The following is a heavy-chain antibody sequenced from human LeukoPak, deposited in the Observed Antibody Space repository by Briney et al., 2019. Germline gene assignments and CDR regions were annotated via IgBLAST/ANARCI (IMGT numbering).Heavy chain of an antibody. CDR2: IYYSGST. V-gene: IGHV4-39*01. CDR3: ARHIEVYDYVWGSYLDY. CDR1: GDSISSSSYY. J-gene: IGHJ4*02. Sequence: SETLSLTCTVSGDSISSSSYYWGWIRQPPGKGLEWIGSIYYSGSTYYNPSLKSRVTISVDTSKNQFSLKLGSVTAADTAVYYCARHIEVYDYVWGSYLDYWGQGTLVTVSS. D-gene: IGHD3-16*01.